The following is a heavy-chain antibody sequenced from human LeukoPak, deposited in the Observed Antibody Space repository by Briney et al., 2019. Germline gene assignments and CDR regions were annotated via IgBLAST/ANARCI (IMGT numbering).Heavy chain of an antibody. J-gene: IGHJ4*02. Sequence: PGRSLRLSCAASGFTFDDYAMHWVRQAPGKGLEWVSGISWNSGSIGYADSVKGRFTISRDNAKNSLYLQMNSLRAEDTALYYCAKDIDPSDYYDSSGYYNNALDYWGQGTLVTVSS. CDR2: ISWNSGSI. CDR1: GFTFDDYA. V-gene: IGHV3-9*01. CDR3: AKDIDPSDYYDSSGYYNNALDY. D-gene: IGHD3-22*01.